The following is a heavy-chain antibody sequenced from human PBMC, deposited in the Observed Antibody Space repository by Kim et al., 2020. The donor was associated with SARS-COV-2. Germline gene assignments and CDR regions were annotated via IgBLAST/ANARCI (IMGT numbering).Heavy chain of an antibody. J-gene: IGHJ3*02. Sequence: SETLSLTCTVSGGSISSYYWSWIRQPPGKGLEWIGYIYYSGSTNYNPSLKSRVTISVDTSKNQFSLKLSSVTAADTAVYYCARGGRKRADAFDIWGQGTMVTVSS. CDR2: IYYSGST. CDR1: GGSISSYY. CDR3: ARGGRKRADAFDI. V-gene: IGHV4-59*13.